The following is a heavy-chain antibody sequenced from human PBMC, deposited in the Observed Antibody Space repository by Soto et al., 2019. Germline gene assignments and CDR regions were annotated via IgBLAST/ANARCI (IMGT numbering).Heavy chain of an antibody. Sequence: CGDTNNCYALLWPRQYHKKRLEWMGWINAGNGNTKYSQKFQGRVTITRDTSASTAYMELSSLRSEDTAVYYCAGAVLTAINSSRYYYSGMDVWGNGTTVTVFS. J-gene: IGHJ6*04. CDR3: AGAVLTAINSSRYYYSGMDV. CDR1: GDTNNCYA. D-gene: IGHD2-21*02. V-gene: IGHV1-3*01. CDR2: INAGNGNT.